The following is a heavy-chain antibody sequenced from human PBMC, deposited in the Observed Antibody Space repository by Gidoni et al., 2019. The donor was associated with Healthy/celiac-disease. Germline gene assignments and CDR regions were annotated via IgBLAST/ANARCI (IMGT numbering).Heavy chain of an antibody. Sequence: QVQLQRWGAGLLKPPETLSLTSAVDGGSFSGYYWSWIRQPPGKGLEWIGEINHSGSTNYNPSLKSRVTISVDTSKNQFSLKLSSVTAADTAVYYCARAGRVHYYDSSGYYAYWGQGTLVTVSS. V-gene: IGHV4-34*01. CDR1: GGSFSGYY. J-gene: IGHJ4*02. D-gene: IGHD3-22*01. CDR3: ARAGRVHYYDSSGYYAY. CDR2: INHSGST.